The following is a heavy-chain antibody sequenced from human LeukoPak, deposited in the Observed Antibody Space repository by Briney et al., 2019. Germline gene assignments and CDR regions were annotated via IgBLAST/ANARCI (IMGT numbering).Heavy chain of an antibody. Sequence: ASVKVSCKASGYTFTGYYMHWVRQAPGQGLEWMEWINPNSGGTNYAQKFQGRVTMTRDTSISTAYMEPSRLRSDDTAVYYCARLFDSSGWKTYWGQGTLVTVSS. CDR2: INPNSGGT. D-gene: IGHD6-19*01. J-gene: IGHJ4*02. V-gene: IGHV1-2*02. CDR3: ARLFDSSGWKTY. CDR1: GYTFTGYY.